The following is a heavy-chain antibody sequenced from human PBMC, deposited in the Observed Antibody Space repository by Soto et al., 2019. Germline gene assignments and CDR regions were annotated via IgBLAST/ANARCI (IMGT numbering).Heavy chain of an antibody. CDR3: ARDSPYYYDSSGSFDI. CDR2: ISYDGSNK. Sequence: LRLSCAASGFTFSSYAMHWVRQAPGKGLEWVAVISYDGSNKYYADSVKGRFTISRDNSKNTLYLQMNSLRAEDTAVYYCARDSPYYYDSSGSFDIWGQGTKVTVSS. CDR1: GFTFSSYA. V-gene: IGHV3-30-3*01. D-gene: IGHD3-22*01. J-gene: IGHJ3*02.